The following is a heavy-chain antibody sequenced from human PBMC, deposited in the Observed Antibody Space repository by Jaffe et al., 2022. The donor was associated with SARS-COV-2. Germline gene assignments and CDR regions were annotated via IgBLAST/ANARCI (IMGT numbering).Heavy chain of an antibody. CDR1: GYTFTGYY. D-gene: IGHD5-18*01. CDR2: INPNSGGT. V-gene: IGHV1-2*02. J-gene: IGHJ6*02. Sequence: QVQLVQSGAEVKKPGASVKVSCKASGYTFTGYYMHWVRQAPGQGLEWMGWINPNSGGTNYAQKFQGRVTMTRDTSISTAYMELSRLRSDDTAVYYCARGPSNWIQLIHNDYYYYGMDVWGQGTTVTVSS. CDR3: ARGPSNWIQLIHNDYYYYGMDV.